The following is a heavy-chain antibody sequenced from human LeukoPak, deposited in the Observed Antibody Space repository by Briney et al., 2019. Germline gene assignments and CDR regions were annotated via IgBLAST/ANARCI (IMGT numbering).Heavy chain of an antibody. Sequence: GGSLRLSCAASGFTFSSYWMHWVRQAPGKGLVWVSRINSDGSSTSYADSVKGRFTIPRDNAKNTLYLQMNSLRAEDTAVYYCARGEVYYYDSSGYYYYYYMDVWGKGTTVTVSS. CDR1: GFTFSSYW. CDR3: ARGEVYYYDSSGYYYYYYMDV. D-gene: IGHD3-22*01. CDR2: INSDGSST. V-gene: IGHV3-74*01. J-gene: IGHJ6*03.